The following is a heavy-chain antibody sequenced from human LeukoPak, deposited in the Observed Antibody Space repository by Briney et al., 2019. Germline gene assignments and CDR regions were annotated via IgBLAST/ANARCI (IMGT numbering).Heavy chain of an antibody. V-gene: IGHV3-23*01. J-gene: IGHJ5*02. Sequence: GGSLRLSCAASGFSFSSYAMSWVRQAPGKGLEWVSAISGSGGSTYYADSVKGRFTISRDNSKNTLYLQMNSLRAEDTAVYYCAKDLSGGGWFDPWGQGTLVTVSS. CDR2: ISGSGGST. CDR1: GFSFSSYA. D-gene: IGHD2-15*01. CDR3: AKDLSGGGWFDP.